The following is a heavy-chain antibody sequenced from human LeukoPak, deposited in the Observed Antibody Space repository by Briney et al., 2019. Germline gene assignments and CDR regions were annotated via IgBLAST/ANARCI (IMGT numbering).Heavy chain of an antibody. V-gene: IGHV3-7*03. CDR1: GFTFSNYW. CDR3: ARDVSDENGSASRIHLDS. D-gene: IGHD6-6*01. CDR2: IRQDGREK. Sequence: GGSLRLSCAASGFTFSNYWMTWVRQAPGKGLEWVANIRQDGREKNYVDSVKGRFTISRDNAKNSLILQMNRLRAEDTAVYYCARDVSDENGSASRIHLDSWGQGTLVSVST. J-gene: IGHJ4*02.